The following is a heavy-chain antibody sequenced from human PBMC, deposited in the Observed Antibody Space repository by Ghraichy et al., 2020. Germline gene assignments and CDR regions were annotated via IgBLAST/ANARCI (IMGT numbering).Heavy chain of an antibody. V-gene: IGHV4-34*01. D-gene: IGHD3-22*01. CDR2: INHSGST. CDR1: GGSFSGYY. J-gene: IGHJ6*02. CDR3: ARGGYYYDSSGYYYYGMDV. Sequence: SETLSLTCAVYGGSFSGYYWSWIRQPPGKGLEWIGEINHSGSTNYNPSLKSRVTISVDTSKNQFSLKLSSVTAADTAVYYCARGGYYYDSSGYYYYGMDVWGQGTTVTVSS.